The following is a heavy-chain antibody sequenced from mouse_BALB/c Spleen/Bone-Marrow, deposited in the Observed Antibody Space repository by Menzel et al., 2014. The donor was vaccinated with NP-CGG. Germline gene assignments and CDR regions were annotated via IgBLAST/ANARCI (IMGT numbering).Heavy chain of an antibody. CDR1: GYSITRGYY. D-gene: IGHD2-10*02. J-gene: IGHJ2*01. V-gene: IGHV3-6*02. CDR2: ISYDGSK. Sequence: EVKLMESGPGLVKPSQSLFLTCSVTGYSITRGYYWNWIRQFPGNKLEWMGYISYDGSKNYNPSLKNRISITRDTSKNQFFLKLNSVTTEDTATYYCARYGSFDYWGQGTTLTVSS. CDR3: ARYGSFDY.